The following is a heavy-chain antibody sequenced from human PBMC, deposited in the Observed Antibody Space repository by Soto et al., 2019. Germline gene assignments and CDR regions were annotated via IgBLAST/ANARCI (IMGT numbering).Heavy chain of an antibody. V-gene: IGHV1-3*01. CDR1: GYTFTSYA. CDR2: INAGNGNT. D-gene: IGHD3-10*01. Sequence: ASVKVSCTASGYTFTSYAMHWVRQAPGQRLEWMGWINAGNGNTKYSQKFQGRVTITRDTSASTAYMELSSLRSEDTAVYYCARDLYYYGSGSYYNGDAFDIWGQGTMVTVSS. J-gene: IGHJ3*02. CDR3: ARDLYYYGSGSYYNGDAFDI.